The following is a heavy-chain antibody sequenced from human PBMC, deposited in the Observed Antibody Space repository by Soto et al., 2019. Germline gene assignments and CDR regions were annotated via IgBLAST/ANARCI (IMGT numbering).Heavy chain of an antibody. CDR2: INYSGST. CDR1: GGSIGRYY. CDR3: ARDRYCSDGTCYPFVLDY. V-gene: IGHV4-59*01. D-gene: IGHD2-15*01. J-gene: IGHJ4*02. Sequence: PSETLSLTCAVSGGSIGRYYWSWIRQPPGKGLEWIAYINYSGSTNYNPSLKSRVTISLDVSNNKFSLQLNSVTAADTAVYYCARDRYCSDGTCYPFVLDYWGQGILVTVSS.